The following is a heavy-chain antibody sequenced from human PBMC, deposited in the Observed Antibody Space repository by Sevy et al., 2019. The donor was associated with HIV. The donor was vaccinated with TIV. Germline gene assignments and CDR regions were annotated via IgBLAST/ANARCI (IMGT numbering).Heavy chain of an antibody. J-gene: IGHJ4*02. Sequence: SESLSLTCAVSGGSFSGYYWSWIRQPPGKGLEWIGEINRSGGTNYNPSLKSRVTISVDTSKNQFSLKLSSVTASDTAMYYCARGVSYFWSGPGLWGQGTPVAVSS. CDR2: INRSGGT. D-gene: IGHD3-3*01. V-gene: IGHV4-34*01. CDR1: GGSFSGYY. CDR3: ARGVSYFWSGPGL.